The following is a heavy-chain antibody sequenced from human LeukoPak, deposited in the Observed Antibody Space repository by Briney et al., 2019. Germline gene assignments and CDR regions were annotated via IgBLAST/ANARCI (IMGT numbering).Heavy chain of an antibody. CDR2: ISAYNGNT. V-gene: IGHV1-18*01. D-gene: IGHD6-19*01. J-gene: IGHJ6*02. CDR1: GYTFTSYG. Sequence: ASVKVSCKASGYTFTSYGISWVRQAPGQGLEWMGWISAYNGNTNYAQKLQGSVTMTTDPSTSTAYMELRSLRSDDTAVYYCARAGSGWYRLYYYGMDVWGQGTTVTVSS. CDR3: ARAGSGWYRLYYYGMDV.